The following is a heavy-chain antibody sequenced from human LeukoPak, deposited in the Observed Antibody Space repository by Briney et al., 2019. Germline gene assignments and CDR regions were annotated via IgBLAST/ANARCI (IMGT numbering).Heavy chain of an antibody. CDR3: ARGGAAIYDY. CDR1: GFTFISYS. D-gene: IGHD5-18*01. Sequence: GGSLRLSCAASGFTFISYSMNGVRQAPGKGLEWVSSISSSSSYIYYADSVKGRFTISRDNAKNSLYLQMNSLRAEDTAVYYCARGGAAIYDYWGQGTLVTVSS. J-gene: IGHJ4*02. CDR2: ISSSSSYI. V-gene: IGHV3-21*01.